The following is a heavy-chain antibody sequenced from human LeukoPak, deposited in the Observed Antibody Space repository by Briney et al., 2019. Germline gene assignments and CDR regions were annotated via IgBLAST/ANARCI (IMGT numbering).Heavy chain of an antibody. Sequence: SVKVSCKASGFTFTSSAMQWVRQARGQRLEWIGWIVVGSGNTNYAQRFQERVTITRDMSTSTAYMELSSLRSEDTAVYYCAAAPYGSGSYGHYYYYYYMDVWGKGTTVTVSS. CDR3: AAAPYGSGSYGHYYYYYYMDV. V-gene: IGHV1-58*02. CDR2: IVVGSGNT. J-gene: IGHJ6*03. CDR1: GFTFTSSA. D-gene: IGHD3-10*01.